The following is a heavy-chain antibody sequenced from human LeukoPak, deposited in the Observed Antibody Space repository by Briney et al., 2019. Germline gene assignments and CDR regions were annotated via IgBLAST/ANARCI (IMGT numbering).Heavy chain of an antibody. Sequence: ASVKVSCKASGYTFTSYDINWVRQATGQGLEWMGWMNPNSGNTGYAQKFQGRVTMTRNTSISTAYMELSNLRSEDTAVYYCARARRITMVRGYLRWFDPWGQGTLVTVSS. D-gene: IGHD3-10*01. CDR1: GYTFTSYD. V-gene: IGHV1-8*01. CDR2: MNPNSGNT. CDR3: ARARRITMVRGYLRWFDP. J-gene: IGHJ5*02.